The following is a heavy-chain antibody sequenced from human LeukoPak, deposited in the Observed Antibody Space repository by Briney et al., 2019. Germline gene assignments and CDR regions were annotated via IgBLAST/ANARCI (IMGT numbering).Heavy chain of an antibody. D-gene: IGHD6-13*01. CDR2: IYYSGST. Sequence: SETLSLTCTVSGGSISSYYWSWIRQPPGKGLEWIGYIYYSGSTNYNPSLKSRVTISVDTSKNQFSLKLSSVTAADTAVYYCARDYRYSSSPTGFDYWGQGTLVTVSS. CDR3: ARDYRYSSSPTGFDY. J-gene: IGHJ4*02. CDR1: GGSISSYY. V-gene: IGHV4-59*12.